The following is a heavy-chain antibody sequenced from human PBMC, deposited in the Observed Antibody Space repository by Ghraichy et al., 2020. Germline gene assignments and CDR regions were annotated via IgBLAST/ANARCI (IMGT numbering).Heavy chain of an antibody. CDR1: GGSFSGYY. J-gene: IGHJ5*02. CDR2: INHSGST. D-gene: IGHD2-15*01. V-gene: IGHV4-34*01. Sequence: SETLSLTCAVYGGSFSGYYWSWIRQPPGKGLEWIGEINHSGSTNYNPSLKSRVTISVDTSKNQFSLKLSSVTAADTVVYYCARGRLIVVVVAATLNWFDPWGQGTLVTVSS. CDR3: ARGRLIVVVVAATLNWFDP.